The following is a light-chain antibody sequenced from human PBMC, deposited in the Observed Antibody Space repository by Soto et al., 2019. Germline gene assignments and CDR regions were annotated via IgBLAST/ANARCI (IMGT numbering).Light chain of an antibody. J-gene: IGLJ2*01. CDR1: SSDVGTYEY. V-gene: IGLV2-14*03. Sequence: QSALTQPASVSGSPGQSIPISCTGTSSDVGTYEYVSWYQHHPGKAPKLMSYDVSNRPSGVSDRFSGSKSGNTASLTISGLQAEDEADYYCSSYASNGDVLFGGGTKLTVL. CDR2: DVS. CDR3: SSYASNGDVL.